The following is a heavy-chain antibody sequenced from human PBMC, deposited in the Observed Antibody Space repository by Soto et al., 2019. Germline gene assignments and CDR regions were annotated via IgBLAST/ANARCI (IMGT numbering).Heavy chain of an antibody. CDR2: SSFNNGDT. CDR1: GYTFSSYT. CDR3: ARDRGVVLVPPPTSGYNYYGMDV. Sequence: QVQLVQSGPEVKKPGASVKVSCKTSGYTFSSYTISWVRQAPGQGLEWRGGSSFNNGDTKYAQKFQVRVTMTTDTSRGTAQLELRSLRADVTAVYYCARDRGVVLVPPPTSGYNYYGMDVWGPGTTVTVSS. J-gene: IGHJ6*02. D-gene: IGHD3-10*01. V-gene: IGHV1-18*04.